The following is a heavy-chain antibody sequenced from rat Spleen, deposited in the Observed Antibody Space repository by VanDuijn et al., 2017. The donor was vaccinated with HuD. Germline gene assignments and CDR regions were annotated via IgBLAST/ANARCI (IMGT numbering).Heavy chain of an antibody. CDR3: ARDRYNYYFDY. J-gene: IGHJ2*01. Sequence: QVQLKESGPGLVQPSQTLSLTCTVSGFSLTNYHVHWVRQPPGKGLEWMGMMRSDDDTSYNSALKSRLSISRDTSKSQIFLKVSSLQPHDTATYYCARDRYNYYFDYWGQGLMVTVSS. CDR1: GFSLTNYH. V-gene: IGHV2-32*01. D-gene: IGHD1-5*01. CDR2: MRSDDDT.